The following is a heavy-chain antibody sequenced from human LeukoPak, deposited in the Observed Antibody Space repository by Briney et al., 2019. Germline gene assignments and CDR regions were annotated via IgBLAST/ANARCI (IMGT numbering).Heavy chain of an antibody. D-gene: IGHD3-3*01. CDR2: TNAGNGNT. CDR3: ARDRAGSITIFGVVSGAFDI. CDR1: GYTFTSYA. J-gene: IGHJ3*02. V-gene: IGHV1-3*01. Sequence: ASVKVSCKASGYTFTSYAMHWVRQAPGQRLEWMGWTNAGNGNTKYSQKFQGRVTITRDTSASTAYMELSSLRSEDTAVYYCARDRAGSITIFGVVSGAFDIWGQGTMVTVSS.